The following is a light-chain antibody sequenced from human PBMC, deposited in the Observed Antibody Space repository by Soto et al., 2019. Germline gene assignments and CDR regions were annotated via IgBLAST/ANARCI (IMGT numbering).Light chain of an antibody. CDR1: QSISSW. Sequence: DIQMTQSPSTLSASVGDRVTITCRASQSISSWLAWYQQNPGKAPKLLMFDASSLDSGVPSRFSGSGSGTEFTLTISSLQPDDFATYYCQQHNAYPWTFGQGTKVEIK. J-gene: IGKJ1*01. CDR3: QQHNAYPWT. CDR2: DAS. V-gene: IGKV1-5*01.